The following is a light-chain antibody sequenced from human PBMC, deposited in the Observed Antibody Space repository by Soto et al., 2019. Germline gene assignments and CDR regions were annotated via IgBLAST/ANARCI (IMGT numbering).Light chain of an antibody. J-gene: IGKJ3*01. V-gene: IGKV1-12*01. CDR1: QGISRW. CDR2: SAY. CDR3: QQANRHPLT. Sequence: IQMTQLPSSMSASVGDRVTITCRASQGISRWLAWYHQKPGKAPNRLIYSAYTLHSGVPSRFSGSGSGTDFTLTISHLHPEDFGTYSCQQANRHPLTFGPGTKVDMK.